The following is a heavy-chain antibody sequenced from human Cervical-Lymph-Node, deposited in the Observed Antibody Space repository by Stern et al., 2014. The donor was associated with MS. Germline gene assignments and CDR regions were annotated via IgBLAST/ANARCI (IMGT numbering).Heavy chain of an antibody. J-gene: IGHJ5*02. V-gene: IGHV4-61*02. D-gene: IGHD1-26*01. CDR1: GGSISSSGYY. CDR2: IHDSGST. Sequence: VQLVESGPGLVKPSQTLSLTCTVSGGSISSSGYYWSWIRQPADKGLEWIGRIHDSGSTYYNPSLKSRVTISIDTAKNPFSLKLPSVTAADTAVYYCATTRWDLFTWNWFDPWGQGTLVTVSS. CDR3: ATTRWDLFTWNWFDP.